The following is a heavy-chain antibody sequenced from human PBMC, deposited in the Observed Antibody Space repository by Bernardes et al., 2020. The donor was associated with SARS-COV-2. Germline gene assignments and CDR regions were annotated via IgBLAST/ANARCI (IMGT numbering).Heavy chain of an antibody. CDR2: IYPGDSDT. D-gene: IGHD4-17*01. CDR3: ARRRYGDFGVDV. Sequence: GAYLKISSKGSDYTFTHYWIGWVRPMPGKGLEWMGIIYPGDSDTKYSPSFQGRVTISADKSVNTAYLQWSSLKASDTAIYYCARRRYGDFGVDVWGQGTTVTVSS. V-gene: IGHV5-51*01. CDR1: DYTFTHYW. J-gene: IGHJ6*02.